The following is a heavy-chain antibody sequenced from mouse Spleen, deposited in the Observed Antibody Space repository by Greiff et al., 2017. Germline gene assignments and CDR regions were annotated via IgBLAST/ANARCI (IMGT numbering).Heavy chain of an antibody. CDR3: ARNYYGSSWYFDV. CDR1: GFTFSDFY. D-gene: IGHD1-1*01. CDR2: SRNKANDYTT. V-gene: IGHV7-1*01. Sequence: EVKLMESGGGVVQSGRSLRLSCATSGFTFSDFYMEWVRQAPGKGLEWIAASRNKANDYTTVYSASVKGRFIVSRDTSQSILYLQMNALRAEDTAIYYCARNYYGSSWYFDVWGAGTTVTVSS. J-gene: IGHJ1*01.